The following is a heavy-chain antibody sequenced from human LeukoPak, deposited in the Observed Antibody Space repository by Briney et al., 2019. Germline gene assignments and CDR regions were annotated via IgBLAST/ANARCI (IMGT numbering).Heavy chain of an antibody. CDR1: GGSISSYY. CDR3: ARQLPVAGKGSYFDY. J-gene: IGHJ4*02. V-gene: IGHV4-59*08. Sequence: SETLSLTCTVSGGSISSYYWSWIRQPPGKGLEWIGNIYYSGSTNNNPSLKSRVTISADTSKNQFSLKLSSVTAADTAVYYCARQLPVAGKGSYFDYWGQGTLVTVSS. D-gene: IGHD6-13*01. CDR2: IYYSGST.